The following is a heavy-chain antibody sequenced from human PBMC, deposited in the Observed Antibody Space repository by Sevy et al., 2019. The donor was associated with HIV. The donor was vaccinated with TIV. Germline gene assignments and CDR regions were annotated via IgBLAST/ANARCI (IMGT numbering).Heavy chain of an antibody. CDR1: RFTFSSYA. V-gene: IGHV3-23*01. J-gene: IGHJ6*02. Sequence: GGSLRLSCAASRFTFSSYAMSWVRRAPGKGLEWVSTVSNNGGATYYADSVKGRFTISRDNSKNTLYLEMNGLRAEDTAVYYCAKGTLVVPTVIYYYYGMSVWGQGTTVTVSS. CDR2: VSNNGGAT. D-gene: IGHD2-2*02. CDR3: AKGTLVVPTVIYYYYGMSV.